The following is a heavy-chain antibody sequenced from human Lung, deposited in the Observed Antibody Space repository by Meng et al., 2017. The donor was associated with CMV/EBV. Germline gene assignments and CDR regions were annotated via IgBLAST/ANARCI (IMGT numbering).Heavy chain of an antibody. CDR1: GGSISSGNW. J-gene: IGHJ4*02. Sequence: QVQLEEAQPGAVEPSGTQSLTCAVAGGSISSGNWWSWDRQRPAKGLGWNGESYHSGSTNYNPSPKSRVTISVDKSKTQYSLKLSSVTAADTAVYYCARVVTALWGYYFDYWGQGTLVTVSS. CDR2: SYHSGST. CDR3: ARVVTALWGYYFDY. V-gene: IGHV4-4*02. D-gene: IGHD2-21*02.